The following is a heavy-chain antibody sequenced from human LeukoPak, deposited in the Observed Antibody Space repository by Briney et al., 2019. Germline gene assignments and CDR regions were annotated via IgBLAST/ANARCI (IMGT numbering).Heavy chain of an antibody. J-gene: IGHJ6*02. Sequence: NPSETLSLTCTVSGGSISSYYWSWIRQPPGKELEWIGYIYYSGSTNYNPSLKSRVTISVDTSKNQFSLKLSSVTAADTAVYYCARQRDYYYGMDVWGQGTTVTVSS. V-gene: IGHV4-59*01. CDR2: IYYSGST. CDR3: ARQRDYYYGMDV. CDR1: GGSISSYY.